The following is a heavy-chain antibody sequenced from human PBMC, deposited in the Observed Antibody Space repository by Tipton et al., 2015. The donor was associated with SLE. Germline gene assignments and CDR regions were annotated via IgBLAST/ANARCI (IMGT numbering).Heavy chain of an antibody. J-gene: IGHJ4*02. Sequence: SLRLSCAASGFTFSDYYMSWIRQAPGKGLEWVSYISNSGSTIYYADSVKGRFTISRDNAKNSLYLQMNSLRAEDTAVYYCARGSYSGYDLDYWGQGTLVTVSS. CDR3: ARGSYSGYDLDY. CDR1: GFTFSDYY. D-gene: IGHD5-12*01. V-gene: IGHV3-11*04. CDR2: ISNSGSTI.